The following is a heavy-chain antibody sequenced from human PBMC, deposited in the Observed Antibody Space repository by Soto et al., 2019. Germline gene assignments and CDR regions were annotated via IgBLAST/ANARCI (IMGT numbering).Heavy chain of an antibody. Sequence: PRESLKISCKASEYSFTNFWIGWVRQMPGKGLEWMGMIYPGDSDTRYSPSFQGQVTISADKSVSTAYLQWSNPKASDTAMYYCARGTMAYYFDYWGQGTLVTVSS. CDR2: IYPGDSDT. D-gene: IGHD1-7*01. CDR3: ARGTMAYYFDY. V-gene: IGHV5-51*01. CDR1: EYSFTNFW. J-gene: IGHJ4*02.